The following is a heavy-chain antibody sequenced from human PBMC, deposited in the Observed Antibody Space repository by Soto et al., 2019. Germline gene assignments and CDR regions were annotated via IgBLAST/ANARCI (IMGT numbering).Heavy chain of an antibody. D-gene: IGHD3-10*02. CDR1: GYSISSGYH. Sequence: SLTCDVSGYSISSGYHWGWNRQPPGKGLEWIGSIYHSGTPYYNPSLMSRVSISVDTSKNQFSLKVTSVTAADTAVYYCAREAYDRADYWGQGTQVTVSS. J-gene: IGHJ4*02. CDR3: AREAYDRADY. CDR2: IYHSGTP. V-gene: IGHV4-38-2*02.